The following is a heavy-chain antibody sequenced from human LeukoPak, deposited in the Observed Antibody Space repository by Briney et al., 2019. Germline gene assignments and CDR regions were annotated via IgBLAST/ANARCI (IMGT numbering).Heavy chain of an antibody. Sequence: ASAKVSCKASGYTFTGYYMHWVRQAPGQGLEWMGWINPNSGGTNYAQKFQGRVTTTRDTSISTAYMELSRLRSDDTAVYYCARNYDILSGYYTAIGYWGQGTLVTVSS. V-gene: IGHV1-2*02. CDR2: INPNSGGT. D-gene: IGHD3-9*01. CDR1: GYTFTGYY. CDR3: ARNYDILSGYYTAIGY. J-gene: IGHJ4*02.